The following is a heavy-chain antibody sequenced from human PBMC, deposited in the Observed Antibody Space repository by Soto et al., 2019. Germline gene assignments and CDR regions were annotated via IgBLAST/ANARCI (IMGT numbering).Heavy chain of an antibody. Sequence: GSLRLSCAASGFTFSSYSMNWVRQAPGKGLEWVSSISSSSSYIYYADSVKGRFTISRDNAKNSLYLQMNSLRAEDTAVYYCARGGITGTTNDYWGQGTLVTVSS. CDR1: GFTFSSYS. CDR2: ISSSSSYI. D-gene: IGHD1-20*01. V-gene: IGHV3-21*01. J-gene: IGHJ4*02. CDR3: ARGGITGTTNDY.